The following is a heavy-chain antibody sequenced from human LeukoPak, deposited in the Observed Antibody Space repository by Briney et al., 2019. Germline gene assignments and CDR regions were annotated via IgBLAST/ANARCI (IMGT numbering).Heavy chain of an antibody. V-gene: IGHV4-61*02. CDR1: GGSISSGSYY. D-gene: IGHD3-10*01. CDR3: ARAPSYGSGRPDY. Sequence: SQTLSLTCTVSGGSISSGSYYWSWIRRPAGKGLEWIGRIYTSGSTNYNPSLKSRVTISVDTSKNQFSLKLSSVTAADTAVYYCARAPSYGSGRPDYWGQGTLVTVSS. J-gene: IGHJ4*02. CDR2: IYTSGST.